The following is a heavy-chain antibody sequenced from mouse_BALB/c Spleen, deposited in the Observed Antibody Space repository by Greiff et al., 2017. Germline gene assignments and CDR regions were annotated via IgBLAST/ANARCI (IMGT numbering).Heavy chain of an antibody. V-gene: IGHV5-12-1*01. CDR3: ANYDGYYGAMDY. D-gene: IGHD2-3*01. J-gene: IGHJ4*01. CDR1: GFAFSSYD. CDR2: ISSGGGST. Sequence: EVKLMESGGGLVKPGGSLKLSCAASGFAFSSYDMSWVRQTPEKRLEWVAYISSGGGSTYYPDTVKGRFTISRDNAKNTLYLQMSSLKSEDTAMYYCANYDGYYGAMDYWGQGTSVTVSS.